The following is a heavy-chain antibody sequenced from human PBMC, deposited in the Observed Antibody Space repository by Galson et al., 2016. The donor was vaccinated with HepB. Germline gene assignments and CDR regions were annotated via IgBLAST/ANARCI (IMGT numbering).Heavy chain of an antibody. CDR3: ARSLASGSSSSWYMKPYYYGMDV. Sequence: SVKVSCKAPGYTFTSHAMNWVRQAPGQGLEYMGWINTDTGNPTYAQGFTGRFVFSLDTSVSTAYLQISSLKAEDTGVYYCARSLASGSSSSWYMKPYYYGMDVGGQGTTVTVSS. J-gene: IGHJ6*02. D-gene: IGHD6-13*01. CDR1: GYTFTSHA. CDR2: INTDTGNP. V-gene: IGHV7-4-1*02.